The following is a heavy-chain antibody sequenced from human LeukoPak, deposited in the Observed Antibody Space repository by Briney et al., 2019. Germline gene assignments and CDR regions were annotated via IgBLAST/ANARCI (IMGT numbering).Heavy chain of an antibody. Sequence: SVKGRFTISRDNANNTMYLQMNSLRAEDTAVYYCAKGYNSGSYHTDYWGQGTLVTVSS. J-gene: IGHJ4*02. V-gene: IGHV3-23*01. D-gene: IGHD1-26*01. CDR3: AKGYNSGSYHTDY.